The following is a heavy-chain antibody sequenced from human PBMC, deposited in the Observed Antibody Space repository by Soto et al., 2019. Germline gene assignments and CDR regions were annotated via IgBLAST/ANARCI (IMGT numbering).Heavy chain of an antibody. CDR2: IYHSGST. CDR3: ARDKITGLFDY. J-gene: IGHJ4*02. D-gene: IGHD2-8*02. Sequence: SETLSLTCAVYGGSFSGYYWTWVRQPPGKGLEWIGEIYHSGSTNYNPSLKSRVTISVDTSKNQFSLKLTSVTAADTAVYYCARDKITGLFDYWGQGTLVTVSS. CDR1: GGSFSGYY. V-gene: IGHV4-34*01.